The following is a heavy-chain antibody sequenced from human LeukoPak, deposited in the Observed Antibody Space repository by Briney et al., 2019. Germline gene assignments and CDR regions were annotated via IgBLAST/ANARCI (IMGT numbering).Heavy chain of an antibody. V-gene: IGHV3-48*01. CDR2: ISRSSDLI. CDR3: ARGAYYYED. D-gene: IGHD3-22*01. CDR1: GFTFSSSA. J-gene: IGHJ4*02. Sequence: LPGGSLRLSCADSGFTFSSSAMHWVRQAPGKGLEWVSFISRSSDLIYYADSVKGRFTISRDNAKNSLYLQMNSLRAEDTAVYYCARGAYYYEDWGQGTLVTVSS.